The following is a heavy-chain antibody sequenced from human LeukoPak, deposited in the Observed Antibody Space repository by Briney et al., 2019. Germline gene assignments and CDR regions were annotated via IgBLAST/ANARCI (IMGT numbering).Heavy chain of an antibody. CDR2: IYYSGST. D-gene: IGHD4-17*01. Sequence: SETLSLTCTVSGGSISSGGYYWSWIRQHPGKGLEWIGYIYYSGSTYYNPSLKSRVTMSVDTSKNQFSLKLSSVTAADTAVYYCASGYGDYAYYFDYWGQGTLVTVSS. CDR1: GGSISSGGYY. CDR3: ASGYGDYAYYFDY. J-gene: IGHJ4*02. V-gene: IGHV4-31*03.